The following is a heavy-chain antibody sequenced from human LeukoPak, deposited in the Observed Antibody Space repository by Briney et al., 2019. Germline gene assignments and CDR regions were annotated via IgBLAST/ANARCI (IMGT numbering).Heavy chain of an antibody. V-gene: IGHV4-39*01. J-gene: IGHJ4*02. Sequence: SETLSLSCTVSGGSISSSSYYWAWIRQPPGKGLEWIGSISYSGNTYYNPSLESRVTISADTSKNQFSLKLSSVTAADTAVYYCARQGAGGTDYWAQGTLVTVSS. CDR1: GGSISSSSYY. CDR2: ISYSGNT. D-gene: IGHD1-26*01. CDR3: ARQGAGGTDY.